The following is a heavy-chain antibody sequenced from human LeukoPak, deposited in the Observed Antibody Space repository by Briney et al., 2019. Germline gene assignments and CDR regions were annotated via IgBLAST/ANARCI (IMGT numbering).Heavy chain of an antibody. V-gene: IGHV1-2*02. CDR1: GYTFTGYY. J-gene: IGHJ1*01. Sequence: ASVKVSCKASGYTFTGYYMHWVRRAPGQGLEWMGWINPNSGGTNYAQKFQGRVTMTRDTSISTAYMELSRLRSDDTAVYYCAREGSPGLEYFQHWGQGTLVTVSS. CDR3: AREGSPGLEYFQH. D-gene: IGHD1-26*01. CDR2: INPNSGGT.